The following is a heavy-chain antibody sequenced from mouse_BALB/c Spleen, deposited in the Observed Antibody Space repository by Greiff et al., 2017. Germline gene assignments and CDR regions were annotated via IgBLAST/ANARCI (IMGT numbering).Heavy chain of an antibody. D-gene: IGHD1-2*01. CDR3: TVLYTATSWFAY. CDR1: GYAFSSYW. Sequence: QVQLQQSGAELVRPGSSVKISCKASGYAFSSYWMNWVKQKPGQGLEWIGNIYPSDSYTNYNQKFKDKATLTVDKSSSTAYMQLSSPTSEDSAVYYCTVLYTATSWFAYWGQGTLVTVSA. V-gene: IGHV1S126*01. J-gene: IGHJ3*01. CDR2: IYPSDSYT.